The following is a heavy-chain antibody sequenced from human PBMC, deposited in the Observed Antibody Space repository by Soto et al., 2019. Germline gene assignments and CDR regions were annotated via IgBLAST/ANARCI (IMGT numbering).Heavy chain of an antibody. J-gene: IGHJ4*01. CDR2: IIPIFGTI. Sequence: SVKVSCKASGGTFSNYPIAWVRQAPGQGLEWMGAIIPIFGTIIYAQKFQGRVTITADESASTAYMELSSLTSADTALYYCARPRTVATTKGYDDWG. CDR3: ARPRTVATTKGYDD. D-gene: IGHD4-4*01. V-gene: IGHV1-69*13. CDR1: GGTFSNYP.